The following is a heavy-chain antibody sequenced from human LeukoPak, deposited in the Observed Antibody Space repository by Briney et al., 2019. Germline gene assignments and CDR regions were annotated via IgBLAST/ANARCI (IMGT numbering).Heavy chain of an antibody. CDR2: ISNRDNTI. D-gene: IGHD3-10*01. J-gene: IGHJ4*02. Sequence: PGGSLRLSCAASGFSFSSYEMAWVRQAPGKGLEWLSFISNRDNTIYTADSVKGRFTISRDNAKNSLYLQMNSLRADDTAIYYCARVRGEAPFEYWGLGTLVTVSS. V-gene: IGHV3-48*03. CDR3: ARVRGEAPFEY. CDR1: GFSFSSYE.